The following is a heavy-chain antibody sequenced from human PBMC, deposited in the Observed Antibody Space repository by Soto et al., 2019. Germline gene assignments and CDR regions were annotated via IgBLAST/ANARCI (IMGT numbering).Heavy chain of an antibody. CDR3: AKDRAEYCSSTSCPHY. V-gene: IGHV3-30*18. CDR1: GFTFSSYG. Sequence: AGSLRLSCAASGFTFSSYGMHWVRQAPGKGLEWVAVISYDGSNKYYADSVKGRFTISRDNSKNTLYLQMNSLRAEDTAVYYCAKDRAEYCSSTSCPHYWGQGTLVTVSS. J-gene: IGHJ4*02. D-gene: IGHD2-2*01. CDR2: ISYDGSNK.